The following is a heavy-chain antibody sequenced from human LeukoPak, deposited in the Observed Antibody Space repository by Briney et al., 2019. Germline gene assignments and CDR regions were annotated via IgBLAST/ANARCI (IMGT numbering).Heavy chain of an antibody. CDR1: GFTFSSYA. CDR3: ATPHVDIVARNYGMDV. D-gene: IGHD5-12*01. Sequence: GGSLRLSCAASGFTFSSYAMSWVRQAPGKGLEWVSAISGSGGSTYYADSVNGRFTISRDNSKNTLYLQMNSLRAENTAVYYCATPHVDIVARNYGMDVWGQGTTVTVSS. V-gene: IGHV3-23*01. CDR2: ISGSGGST. J-gene: IGHJ6*02.